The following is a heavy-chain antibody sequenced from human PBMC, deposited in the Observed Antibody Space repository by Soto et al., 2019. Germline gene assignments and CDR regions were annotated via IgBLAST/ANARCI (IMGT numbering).Heavy chain of an antibody. V-gene: IGHV4-59*12. CDR3: ARAGEGWFDP. D-gene: IGHD3-16*01. J-gene: IGHJ5*02. CDR1: GGSISSYY. Sequence: SETLSLTCTVSGGSISSYYWSWIRQPPGKGLEWIGYIYYSGSTYYNPSLKSRVTISVDTSKNQFSLKLSSVTAADTAVYYCARAGEGWFDPWGQGTLVTVSS. CDR2: IYYSGST.